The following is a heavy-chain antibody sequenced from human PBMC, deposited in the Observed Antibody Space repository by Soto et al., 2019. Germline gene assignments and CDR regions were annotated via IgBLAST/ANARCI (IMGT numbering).Heavy chain of an antibody. V-gene: IGHV1-18*01. J-gene: IGHJ4*02. CDR1: GYIFNNFG. CDR2: IYSKAGTI. Sequence: QVQLVQSGAEVQKPGASVKVSCKTSGYIFNNFGITWVRQAPGLGLEWLGWIYSKAGTINFAQKFQGRVTTTTDTPTSTAYMELRSLTFDDTVVYFCARDINFDIDYWGQGTLVTVS. CDR3: ARDINFDIDY. D-gene: IGHD1-20*01.